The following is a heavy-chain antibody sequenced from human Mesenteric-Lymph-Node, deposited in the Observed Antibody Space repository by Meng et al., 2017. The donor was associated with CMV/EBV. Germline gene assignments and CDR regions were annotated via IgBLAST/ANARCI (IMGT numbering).Heavy chain of an antibody. CDR3: ARSPNPYYFDY. CDR1: GGALTNYI. CDR2: INAYNGNT. Sequence: SCKASGGALTNYIMFWVRQAPGQRLEWMGGINAYNGNTKYAQKLQGRVTMTTDTSTSTAYMEVRSLRSDDTAVYYCARSPNPYYFDYWGQGTLVTVSS. V-gene: IGHV1-18*01. D-gene: IGHD1-14*01. J-gene: IGHJ4*02.